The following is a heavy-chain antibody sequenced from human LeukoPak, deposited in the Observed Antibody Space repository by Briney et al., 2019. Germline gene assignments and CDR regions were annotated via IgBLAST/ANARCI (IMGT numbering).Heavy chain of an antibody. V-gene: IGHV3-23*01. Sequence: PGGTLRLSCAASGFTFSSYGMSWVRQAPGKGLEWVSAISGSGGSTYYADSVKGRFTISRDNSKNTLYLQMNSPRAEDTAIYYCAKDRGDYTNWLDPWGQGTLVTVSS. CDR2: ISGSGGST. CDR3: AKDRGDYTNWLDP. D-gene: IGHD4-17*01. CDR1: GFTFSSYG. J-gene: IGHJ5*02.